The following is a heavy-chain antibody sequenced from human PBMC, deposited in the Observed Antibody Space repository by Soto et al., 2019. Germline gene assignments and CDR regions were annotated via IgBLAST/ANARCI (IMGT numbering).Heavy chain of an antibody. V-gene: IGHV4-34*01. CDR1: GGSLRGHY. D-gene: IGHD2-21*02. CDR2: INHSGFT. J-gene: IGHJ4*02. Sequence: SETLSLTCAVSGGSLRGHYWSWIRQSPEKGLEWIGEINHSGFTNYNPTLKSRVTISRDASKNQFSLRLSSVTAADTAVYYCARDRGGGDRRLYYFDYWGQGTLVTVSS. CDR3: ARDRGGGDRRLYYFDY.